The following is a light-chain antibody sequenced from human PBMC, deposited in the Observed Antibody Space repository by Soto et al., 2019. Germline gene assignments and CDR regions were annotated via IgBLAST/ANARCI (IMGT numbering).Light chain of an antibody. CDR1: QSISSY. V-gene: IGKV1-39*01. CDR3: EQNYSFPRT. Sequence: IQLPQSTSSLSASVGDRVTVTCRPSQSISSYLNWYQQKPGKAPKLLIYAASSLQSGVPTRFSGSGSGADFTLTISSLQPEDFATYCREQNYSFPRTFGQGTMVDIK. CDR2: AAS. J-gene: IGKJ1*01.